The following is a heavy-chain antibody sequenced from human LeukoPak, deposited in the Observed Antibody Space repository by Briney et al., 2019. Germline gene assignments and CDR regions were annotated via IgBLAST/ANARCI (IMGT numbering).Heavy chain of an antibody. CDR1: GYSISSGYQ. CDR3: ARMPYGGFAY. D-gene: IGHD4-23*01. V-gene: IGHV4-38-2*01. CDR2: IYHSGTT. J-gene: IGHJ4*02. Sequence: SETLSLTCAVSGYSISSGYQWGWIRQPPGKGLEWIGSIYHSGTTYYSPSLKSRVTISADTSKNQFSVKLSSVTAADTAVYYCARMPYGGFAYWGQGALVTVSS.